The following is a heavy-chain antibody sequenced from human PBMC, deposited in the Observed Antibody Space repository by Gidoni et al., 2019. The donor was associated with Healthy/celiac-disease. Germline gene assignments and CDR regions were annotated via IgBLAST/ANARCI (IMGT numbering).Heavy chain of an antibody. CDR2: INHSGST. CDR3: ARRPASFGVVTKFDY. J-gene: IGHJ4*02. CDR1: GGSSSGYY. Sequence: QVQLQQWGAGLLKPSETLSLTCAVYGGSSSGYYWSWIRQPPGKGLEWIGEINHSGSTNYNPSLKSRVTIAVDTSKNQFSLKLSSVTAADTAVYYCARRPASFGVVTKFDYWGQGTLVTVSS. V-gene: IGHV4-34*01. D-gene: IGHD3-3*01.